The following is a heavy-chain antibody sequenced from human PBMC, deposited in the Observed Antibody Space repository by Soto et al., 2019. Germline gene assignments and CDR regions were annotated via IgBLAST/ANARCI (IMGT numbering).Heavy chain of an antibody. CDR1: GFTFSSYA. Sequence: GGSLRLSCAASGFTFSSYAMSWVRQAPGKGLEWVSGISGSGGNTYYADSVKGRFTISRDNSKNTLYLQMNSLRAEDTAVYYCAKSGITMVRGVIRTQGYGMDVWGQGTTVTSP. CDR2: ISGSGGNT. CDR3: AKSGITMVRGVIRTQGYGMDV. D-gene: IGHD3-10*01. J-gene: IGHJ6*02. V-gene: IGHV3-23*01.